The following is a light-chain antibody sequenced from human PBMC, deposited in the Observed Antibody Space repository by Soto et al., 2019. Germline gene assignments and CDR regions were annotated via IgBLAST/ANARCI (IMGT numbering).Light chain of an antibody. Sequence: DILMTQSPSSLSASVEDRVTITCRASQGINNYVAWYQQKPGKPPKLLIYAASTLQSGVPSRFSGSGSGTDFTLTINSLQPEDVATYSCQKYSSVPVFGPGTKVDIK. V-gene: IGKV1-27*01. CDR3: QKYSSVPV. CDR1: QGINNY. CDR2: AAS. J-gene: IGKJ3*01.